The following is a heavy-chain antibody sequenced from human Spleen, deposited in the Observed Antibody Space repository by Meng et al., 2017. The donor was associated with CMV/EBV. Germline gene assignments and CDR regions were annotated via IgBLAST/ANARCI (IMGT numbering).Heavy chain of an antibody. J-gene: IGHJ1*01. Sequence: SLKISCAASEFTFDDYGMHWVRQAPGKGLEWVSGITWNSGSINYADSVKGRFTISRDKRKKTLFPQMNSLRPEDTAFYYCVKEGRGEYFQHWGQGTLVTVSS. CDR2: ITWNSGSI. V-gene: IGHV3-9*01. CDR3: VKEGRGEYFQH. CDR1: EFTFDDYG.